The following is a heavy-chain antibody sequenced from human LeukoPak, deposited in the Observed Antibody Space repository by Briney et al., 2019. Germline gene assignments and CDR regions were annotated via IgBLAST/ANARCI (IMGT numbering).Heavy chain of an antibody. Sequence: PSETLSLTCTVSGVSSSSSYWSWIRQPPGKGLEWIGYIFYTGDSNHNPSFKSRVSISLDTSKDQISLELYSVTAADTAVYYCARHRFASPLDSWGQGTLVTVSS. V-gene: IGHV4-59*08. D-gene: IGHD2-21*01. CDR1: GVSSSSSY. CDR3: ARHRFASPLDS. CDR2: IFYTGDS. J-gene: IGHJ4*02.